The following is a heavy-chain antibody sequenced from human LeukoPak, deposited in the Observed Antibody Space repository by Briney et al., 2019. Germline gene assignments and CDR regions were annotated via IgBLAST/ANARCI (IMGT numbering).Heavy chain of an antibody. D-gene: IGHD1-26*01. CDR3: ATSGIVGATLPVY. CDR2: IIPILGIA. CDR1: GGTFSSYT. J-gene: IGHJ4*02. Sequence: VASVKVSCKASGGTFSSYTISWVRQAPGQGLEWMGRIIPILGIANYAQKFQGRVTITADKSTSTAYMELNSLRSEDTAVYYCATSGIVGATLPVYWGQGTLVTVPS. V-gene: IGHV1-69*02.